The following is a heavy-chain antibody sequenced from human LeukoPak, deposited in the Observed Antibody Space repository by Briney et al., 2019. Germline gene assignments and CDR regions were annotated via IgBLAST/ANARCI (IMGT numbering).Heavy chain of an antibody. CDR3: ARVGYCSSTSCYAKPRTHWYFDL. V-gene: IGHV1-69*13. CDR2: IIPIFGTA. Sequence: GASVKVSCKVSGYTLTELSMHWVRQAPGQGLEWMGGIIPIFGTANYAQKFQGRVTITADESTSTAYVELSSLRSEDTAVYYCARVGYCSSTSCYAKPRTHWYFDLWGRGTLATVSS. D-gene: IGHD2-2*03. J-gene: IGHJ2*01. CDR1: GYTLTELS.